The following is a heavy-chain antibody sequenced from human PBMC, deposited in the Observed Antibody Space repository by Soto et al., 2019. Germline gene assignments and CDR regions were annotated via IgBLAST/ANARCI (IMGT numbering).Heavy chain of an antibody. J-gene: IGHJ6*02. D-gene: IGHD5-12*01. V-gene: IGHV3-48*02. Sequence: GGSLRLSCAASGFTFSSYSMNWVRQAPGKWMEWVSYISSSSSTIYYADSVKGRFTISRDNAKNSLYLQMNSLRDEETAVYYCARDLYVDIVARGGSEREYYYYGMDVWGQGXTVTVSS. CDR3: ARDLYVDIVARGGSEREYYYYGMDV. CDR2: ISSSSSTI. CDR1: GFTFSSYS.